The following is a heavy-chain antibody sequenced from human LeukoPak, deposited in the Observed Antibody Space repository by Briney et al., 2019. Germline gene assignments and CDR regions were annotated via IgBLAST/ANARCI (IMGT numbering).Heavy chain of an antibody. CDR3: AKYGYGPTGVDY. CDR2: MNPNSGNT. D-gene: IGHD5-18*01. Sequence: GASVKVSCKASGYTFTSYDINWVRQATGQGLEWTGWMNPNSGNTGYAQKFQGRVTMTRNTSISTAYMELSSLRSEDTAVYYCAKYGYGPTGVDYWGQGTLVTVSS. J-gene: IGHJ4*02. V-gene: IGHV1-8*01. CDR1: GYTFTSYD.